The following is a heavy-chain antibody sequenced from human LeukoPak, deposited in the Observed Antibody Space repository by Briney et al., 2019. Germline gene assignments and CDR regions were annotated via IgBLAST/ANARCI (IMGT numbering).Heavy chain of an antibody. CDR1: GYTFTGYY. D-gene: IGHD2-2*01. V-gene: IGHV1-2*02. CDR3: AILGYCSSTSCSLGYYYYYMDV. Sequence: APVKVSCKASGYTFTGYYMHWVRQAPGQGLEWMGWINPNSGGTNYAQKFQGRVTMTRDTSISTAYMELSRLRSDDTAVYYCAILGYCSSTSCSLGYYYYYMDVWGEGTTVTVSS. CDR2: INPNSGGT. J-gene: IGHJ6*03.